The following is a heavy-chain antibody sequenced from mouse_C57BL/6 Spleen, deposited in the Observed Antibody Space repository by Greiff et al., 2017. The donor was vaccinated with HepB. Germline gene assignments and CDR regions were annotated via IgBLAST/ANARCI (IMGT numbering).Heavy chain of an antibody. CDR3: ARQGDGNPYFDY. D-gene: IGHD1-1*01. V-gene: IGHV5-6*01. Sequence: EVQLVESGGDLVKPGGSLKLSCAASGFTFSSYGMSWVRQTPDKRLEWVATISSGGSYTYYPDSVKGRVTISRDNAKNTLYLQMSSLKSEDTAMYYCARQGDGNPYFDYWGQGTTLTVSS. CDR2: ISSGGSYT. CDR1: GFTFSSYG. J-gene: IGHJ2*01.